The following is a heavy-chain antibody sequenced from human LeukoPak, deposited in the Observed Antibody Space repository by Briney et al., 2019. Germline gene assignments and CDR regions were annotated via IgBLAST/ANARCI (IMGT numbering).Heavy chain of an antibody. CDR2: IYHSGST. CDR3: ARVIGYSSSYYMDV. J-gene: IGHJ6*03. V-gene: IGHV4-59*12. D-gene: IGHD6-13*01. Sequence: SETLSLTCTVSGGSISSYYWSWIRQPPGKGLEWIGYIYHSGSTYYNPSLKSRVTISVDRSKNQFSLKLSSVTAADTAVYYCARVIGYSSSYYMDVWGKGTTVTVSS. CDR1: GGSISSYY.